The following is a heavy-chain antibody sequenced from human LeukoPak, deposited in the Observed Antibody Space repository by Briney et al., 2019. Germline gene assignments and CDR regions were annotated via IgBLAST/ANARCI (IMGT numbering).Heavy chain of an antibody. CDR3: AREKRSGSVDY. D-gene: IGHD5-12*01. CDR1: GGTFSSYA. Sequence: SVKVSCKASGGTFSSYAISWVRQAPGQGLEWMGRIIPILGIANYAQKFQGRVTITADKSTSTAYMELSSLRSEDTAVYYCAREKRSGSVDYWGQGTLVTVSS. V-gene: IGHV1-69*04. CDR2: IIPILGIA. J-gene: IGHJ4*02.